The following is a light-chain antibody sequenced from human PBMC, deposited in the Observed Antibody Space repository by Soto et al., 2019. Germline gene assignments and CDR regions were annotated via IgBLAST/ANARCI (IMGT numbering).Light chain of an antibody. CDR3: LAWEDSLSGWV. V-gene: IGLV1-44*01. Sequence: QSVLTQPSSASGTPGQTVTISCSGSNSNLGSNTANWLQQFPGTAPKVLIYYSNRRPSGVPDRFSGSRSGTSTSLTISGLQFGEGADYNGLAWEDSLSGWVFGGGPSSPS. J-gene: IGLJ3*02. CDR2: YSN. CDR1: NSNLGSNT.